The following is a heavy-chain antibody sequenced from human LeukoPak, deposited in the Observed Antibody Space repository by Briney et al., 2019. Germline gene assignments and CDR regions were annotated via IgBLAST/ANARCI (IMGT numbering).Heavy chain of an antibody. J-gene: IGHJ5*02. CDR3: ARIVTRSGYSCWFDP. Sequence: SETLSLTCTVSGGSISSYYWSWIRQPPGKGLEWIGYIYYSGSTNYNPSLKSRVTISVDTSKNQFSLKLSSVTAADTAVYYCARIVTRSGYSCWFDPWGQGTLVTVSS. CDR1: GGSISSYY. CDR2: IYYSGST. V-gene: IGHV4-59*12. D-gene: IGHD3-3*01.